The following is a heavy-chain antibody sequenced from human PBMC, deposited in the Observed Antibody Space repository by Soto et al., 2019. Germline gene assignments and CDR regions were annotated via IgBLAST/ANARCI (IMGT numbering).Heavy chain of an antibody. CDR3: ARVGWYNWSPDDAFDI. D-gene: IGHD1-20*01. CDR2: IYYSGST. J-gene: IGHJ3*02. Sequence: SETLSLTCTVPGGSISSYYWSWIRQPPGKGLEWIGYIYYSGSTNYNPSLKSRVTISVDTSKNQFSLKLSSVTAADTSVYYCARVGWYNWSPDDAFDIWGQGTMVTVSS. CDR1: GGSISSYY. V-gene: IGHV4-59*01.